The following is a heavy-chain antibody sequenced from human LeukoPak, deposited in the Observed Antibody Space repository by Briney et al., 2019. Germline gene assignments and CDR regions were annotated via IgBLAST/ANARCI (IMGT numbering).Heavy chain of an antibody. CDR1: GGSFSGYY. D-gene: IGHD1-1*01. Sequence: SETLSLTCAVYGGSFSGYYWSWIRQPPGKGLEWIAYISYSGSTNYNPSLKSRVTISVDTSKNQFSLKLSSVTAADTAVYYCARYTLNWFDPWGQGTLVTVSS. CDR2: ISYSGST. CDR3: ARYTLNWFDP. J-gene: IGHJ5*02. V-gene: IGHV4-59*01.